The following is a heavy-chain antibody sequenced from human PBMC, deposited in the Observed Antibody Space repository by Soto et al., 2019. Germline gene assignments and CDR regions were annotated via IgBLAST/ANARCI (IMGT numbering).Heavy chain of an antibody. Sequence: AETLSPTCAVYGRSFSGYYSSWIGQPPGKGLEWIGEINHSGSTNYNPSLKSRVTISEDTTKNHFSLKLRSVTAADTAVYYCGTGDGSGSAENWFDPWGQGTLVTVSS. CDR3: GTGDGSGSAENWFDP. J-gene: IGHJ5*02. CDR2: INHSGST. D-gene: IGHD3-10*01. V-gene: IGHV4-34*01. CDR1: GRSFSGYY.